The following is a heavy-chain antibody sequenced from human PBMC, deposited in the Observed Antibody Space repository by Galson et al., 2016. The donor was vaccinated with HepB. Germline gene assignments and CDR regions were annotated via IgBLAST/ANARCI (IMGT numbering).Heavy chain of an antibody. CDR2: MSPKSGNT. CDR1: GYTFSSYD. V-gene: IGHV1-8*01. Sequence: SCKASGYTFSSYDINWVRQAPGQGLEWMGWMSPKSGNTGYAQEFQGRVTMTRSTSISTAYMELSSLRSEDTAIYYCARGFSQYDIWGGNDYYYYGMDVWGQGTTVTASS. D-gene: IGHD3-3*01. CDR3: ARGFSQYDIWGGNDYYYYGMDV. J-gene: IGHJ6*02.